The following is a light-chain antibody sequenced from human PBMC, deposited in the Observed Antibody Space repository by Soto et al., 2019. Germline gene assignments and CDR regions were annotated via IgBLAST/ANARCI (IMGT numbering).Light chain of an antibody. CDR3: QQRSNWPPA. CDR2: DAS. V-gene: IGKV3-11*01. Sequence: EIVLTQSPGTLSLPPGERATLSCRASQSVSSYLACYQQKPGQAPRLLIYDASNRATGIPARFSGSGSGTDFTLTISSLEPEDFAVYYCQQRSNWPPAFGQGTKVDIK. CDR1: QSVSSY. J-gene: IGKJ1*01.